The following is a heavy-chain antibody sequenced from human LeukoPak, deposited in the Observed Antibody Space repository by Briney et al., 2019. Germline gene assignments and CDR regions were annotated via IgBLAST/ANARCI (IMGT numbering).Heavy chain of an antibody. CDR2: INPNSGGT. CDR3: ARIGLGQQLVPSWDYFDY. D-gene: IGHD6-13*01. CDR1: GYTFTGYY. V-gene: IGHV1-2*02. J-gene: IGHJ4*02. Sequence: ASVKVSCKASGYTFTGYYMHWVRQAPGQGLEWMGWINPNSGGTNYAQKFQGRVTMTRDTSISTAYMELSRLRSDDTAVYYCARIGLGQQLVPSWDYFDYWGQGTLVTVSS.